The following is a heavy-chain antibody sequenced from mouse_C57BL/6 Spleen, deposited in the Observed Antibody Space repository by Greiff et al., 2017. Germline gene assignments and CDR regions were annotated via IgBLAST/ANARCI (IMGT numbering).Heavy chain of an antibody. CDR3: ARTTTVVATDYAMDY. J-gene: IGHJ4*01. Sequence: VQLQESGAELARPGASVKLSCKASGYTFTSYGISWVKQRPGQGLEWIGEIYPRSGNTYYNEKFKGKATLTADTSSSTAYMELRSLTSEDSAVYFCARTTTVVATDYAMDYWGQGTSVTVSS. V-gene: IGHV1-81*01. CDR1: GYTFTSYG. CDR2: IYPRSGNT. D-gene: IGHD1-1*01.